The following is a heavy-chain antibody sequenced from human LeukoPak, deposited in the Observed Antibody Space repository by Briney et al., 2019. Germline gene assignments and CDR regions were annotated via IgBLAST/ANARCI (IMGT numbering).Heavy chain of an antibody. Sequence: SQTLSLTCTFSGRSISIYYWSWIRQPAGKGLEWIGRIYTSGSTNYNPSLKSQVTMSVDTSKNQFSLKLSSVTAADTAVYYCARAPYSSGWYFRSFWFDPWGQGTLVTVSS. CDR2: IYTSGST. CDR1: GRSISIYY. D-gene: IGHD6-19*01. V-gene: IGHV4-4*07. CDR3: ARAPYSSGWYFRSFWFDP. J-gene: IGHJ5*02.